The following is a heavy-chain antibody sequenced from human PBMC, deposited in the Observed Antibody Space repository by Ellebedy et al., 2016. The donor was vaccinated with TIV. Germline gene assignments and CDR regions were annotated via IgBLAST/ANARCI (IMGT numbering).Heavy chain of an antibody. V-gene: IGHV1-46*01. Sequence: ASVKVSCXASGYTFTSYYMHWVRQAPGQGLEWMGIINPSGGSTSYAQKFQGRVTMTRDTSTSTVYMELSSLRSEDTAVYYCARDEPVAGGSRRAVLAGMDVWGQGTTVTVSS. J-gene: IGHJ6*02. CDR1: GYTFTSYY. CDR3: ARDEPVAGGSRRAVLAGMDV. D-gene: IGHD6-19*01. CDR2: INPSGGST.